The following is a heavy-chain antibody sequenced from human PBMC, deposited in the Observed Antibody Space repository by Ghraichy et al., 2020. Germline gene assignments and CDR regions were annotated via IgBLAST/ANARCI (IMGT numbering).Heavy chain of an antibody. CDR3: ATTTPLFYGSGSYPLVN. V-gene: IGHV4-39*07. Sequence: SETLSLTCTVSGGSISSSSYYWGWIRQPPGKGLEWIGSIYYSGSTYYNPSLKSRVTISVDTSKNQFSLKLSSVTAADTAVYYCATTTPLFYGSGSYPLVNWGQGTLVTVSS. J-gene: IGHJ4*02. D-gene: IGHD3-10*01. CDR1: GGSISSSSYY. CDR2: IYYSGST.